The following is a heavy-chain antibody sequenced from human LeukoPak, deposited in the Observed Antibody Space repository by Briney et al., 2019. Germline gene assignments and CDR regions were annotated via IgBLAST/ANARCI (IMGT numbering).Heavy chain of an antibody. CDR3: ARHGLEPTSFYYYMDV. Sequence: SETLSLTCTVSGGSISTYYWSWVRQPPGKGLEWIGYNYYSGSTNYNPSLKSRVTISIDTSKNQFSLKVSSVTAADTAVYYCARHGLEPTSFYYYMDVWGKGTTVTVSS. J-gene: IGHJ6*03. CDR1: GGSISTYY. D-gene: IGHD1-1*01. CDR2: NYYSGST. V-gene: IGHV4-59*08.